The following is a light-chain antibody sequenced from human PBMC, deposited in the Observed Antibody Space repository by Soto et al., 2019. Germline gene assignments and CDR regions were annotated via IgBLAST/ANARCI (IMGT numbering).Light chain of an antibody. CDR3: QQYNIYPWT. CDR1: QSISNR. Sequence: EIQVTQSPSTLSASGGDGVTIPRRASQSISNRLAWYQQRPGKAPKYLIYDASTLDSGAPSRFSGSGSGTEFTLSISSLQPDDFATYYCQQYNIYPWTFGQVTKV. CDR2: DAS. V-gene: IGKV1-5*01. J-gene: IGKJ1*01.